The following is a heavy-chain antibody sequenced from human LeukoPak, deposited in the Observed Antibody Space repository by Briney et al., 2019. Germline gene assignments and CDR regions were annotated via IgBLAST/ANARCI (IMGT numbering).Heavy chain of an antibody. CDR3: ARALYSGSYSTVHFDY. J-gene: IGHJ4*02. D-gene: IGHD1-26*01. V-gene: IGHV4-30-4*01. CDR1: GGSINIGDFY. Sequence: SETLSLTCTVSGGSINIGDFYWSWIRQPPGTGLEWIGYIYSDGSTHYTPSLRRRITISLDTSKNQFSLKLSSVTAADTAVYYCARALYSGSYSTVHFDYWGQGTLVTVSS. CDR2: IYSDGST.